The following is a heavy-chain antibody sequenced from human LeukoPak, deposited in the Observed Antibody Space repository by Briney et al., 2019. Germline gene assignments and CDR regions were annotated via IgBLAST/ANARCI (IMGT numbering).Heavy chain of an antibody. V-gene: IGHV1-24*01. CDR3: ATEKDLLLDS. J-gene: IGHJ5*01. CDR1: GYSLSELS. Sequence: ASVKVSCKVSGYSLSELSTHWVRQAPGQGLEWMVGFDPGDDETIYAQKFQGRVTMTEDTFTDTAYLELSSLRSEDTAVYFCATEKDLLLDSWGQGTPVTVSS. D-gene: IGHD1-26*01. CDR2: FDPGDDET.